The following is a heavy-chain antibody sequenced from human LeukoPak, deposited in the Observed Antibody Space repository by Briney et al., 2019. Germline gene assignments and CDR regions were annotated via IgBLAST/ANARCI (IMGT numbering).Heavy chain of an antibody. CDR2: MNPNSGNT. Sequence: GASVKVSCKASGYTFTSYDINWVRQATGQGLEWMGWMNPNSGNTGYAQKSQGRVTITRNTFISTAYMELSSLRSEDTAVYYCARFDYGSGSYTSWGQGTLVTVSS. CDR1: GYTFTSYD. J-gene: IGHJ5*02. D-gene: IGHD3-10*01. CDR3: ARFDYGSGSYTS. V-gene: IGHV1-8*03.